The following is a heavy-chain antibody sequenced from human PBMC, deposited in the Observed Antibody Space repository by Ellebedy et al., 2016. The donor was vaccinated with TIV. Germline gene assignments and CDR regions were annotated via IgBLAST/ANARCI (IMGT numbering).Heavy chain of an antibody. CDR2: INAGDGNT. CDR3: ARHDSSGYYTVGSPDY. J-gene: IGHJ4*02. D-gene: IGHD3-22*01. CDR1: GYTFTNSA. V-gene: IGHV1-3*01. Sequence: ASVKVSCKASGYTFTNSAMHWVRQAPGQRLEWLGWINAGDGNTKSSQKFQGRVTITRDTSTNTAYKELSSLRSEDTAVYYCARHDSSGYYTVGSPDYWGQGTQVTVSS.